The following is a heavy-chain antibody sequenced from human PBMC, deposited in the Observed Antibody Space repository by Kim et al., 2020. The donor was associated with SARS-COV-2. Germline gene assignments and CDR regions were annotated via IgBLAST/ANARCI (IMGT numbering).Heavy chain of an antibody. Sequence: SETLSLTCTVSGGSISSSSYYWGWIRQPPGKGLEWIGSIYYSGSTYYNPSLNSRVTISVDTSKNQFSLKLSSVTAADTAVYYCARSPYYYDSSGYYGYWGQGTLVTVSS. V-gene: IGHV4-39*01. CDR2: IYYSGST. D-gene: IGHD3-22*01. J-gene: IGHJ4*02. CDR1: GGSISSSSYY. CDR3: ARSPYYYDSSGYYGY.